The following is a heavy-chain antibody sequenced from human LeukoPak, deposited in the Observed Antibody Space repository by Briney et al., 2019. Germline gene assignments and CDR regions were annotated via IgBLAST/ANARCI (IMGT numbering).Heavy chain of an antibody. CDR3: AAALDFEYSTISDY. CDR2: INLNSGGT. Sequence: PRASVKVSCMGARYTFTGYYLHWLRQAPGQGLQWMGWINLNSGGTNYAQRFQGRVTMTRDTSISTAYMELRRLRSDDTAVYYCAAALDFEYSTISDYWGQGTLVTVSS. J-gene: IGHJ4*02. CDR1: RYTFTGYY. V-gene: IGHV1-2*02. D-gene: IGHD4-11*01.